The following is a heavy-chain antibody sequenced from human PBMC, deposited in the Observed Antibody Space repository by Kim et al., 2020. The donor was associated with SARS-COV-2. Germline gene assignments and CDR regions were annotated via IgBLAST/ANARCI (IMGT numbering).Heavy chain of an antibody. CDR1: GFTFSSYE. D-gene: IGHD6-19*01. J-gene: IGHJ6*01. Sequence: GGSLRLFCAASGFTFSSYEMNWVRQAPGKGLEWVSYISSSGSSIYSPYSVHVRFSISIDPAHNSLYLHIHILRAAYPAVYYCSFFSVAGLFFFYY. V-gene: IGHV3-48*03. CDR2: ISSSGSSI. CDR3: SFFSVAGLFFFYY.